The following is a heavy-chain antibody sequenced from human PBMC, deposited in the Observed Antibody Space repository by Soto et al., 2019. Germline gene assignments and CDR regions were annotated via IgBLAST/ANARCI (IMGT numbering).Heavy chain of an antibody. CDR3: ARDQDWNYAPFYYGMDV. V-gene: IGHV3-21*01. Sequence: SLRLSCAASGFTFSIYSMNWVRQAPGKGLEWVSSISSSSYIYYADSVQGRFTISRDNAKNSLYLQMNSLRAEDTDVYYCARDQDWNYAPFYYGMDVWGQGTTVTVS. CDR2: ISSSSYI. J-gene: IGHJ6*02. D-gene: IGHD1-7*01. CDR1: GFTFSIYS.